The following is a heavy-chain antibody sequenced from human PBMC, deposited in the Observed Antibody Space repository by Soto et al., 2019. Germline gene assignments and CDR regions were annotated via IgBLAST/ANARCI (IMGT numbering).Heavy chain of an antibody. V-gene: IGHV4-59*01. CDR2: IYYSGST. J-gene: IGHJ3*02. CDR1: GGSISSYY. Sequence: SETLSLTCTVSGGSISSYYWSWIRQPPGKGLEWIGYIYYSGSTNYNPSLKSRVTISVDTSKNQFSLKLSSVTAADTAVYYCAREPPNSPGEFDNWGQGTMVTVSS. CDR3: AREPPNSPGEFDN. D-gene: IGHD7-27*01.